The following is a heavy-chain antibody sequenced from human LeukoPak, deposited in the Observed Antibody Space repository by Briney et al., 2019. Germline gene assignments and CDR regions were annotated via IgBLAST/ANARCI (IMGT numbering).Heavy chain of an antibody. D-gene: IGHD4-17*01. J-gene: IGHJ6*03. V-gene: IGHV3-11*04. Sequence: KTGGSLRLSCAASGFTFSDYYMSWIRQAPGKGLEWVSYISSSGSTIYYADSVKGRFTISRDNAKNSLYLQMISLRAEDTAVYYCARDFRFYGDYSPYMDVWGKGTTVTVSS. CDR1: GFTFSDYY. CDR3: ARDFRFYGDYSPYMDV. CDR2: ISSSGSTI.